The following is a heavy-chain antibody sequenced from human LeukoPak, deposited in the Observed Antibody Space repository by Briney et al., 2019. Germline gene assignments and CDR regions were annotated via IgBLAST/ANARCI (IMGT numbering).Heavy chain of an antibody. CDR3: ARDSSYSSSWGDWYFDL. V-gene: IGHV4-59*01. Sequence: SETLSLTCTVSGGSISSYYWSWIRQPPGKGLEWIGYIYYSGSTNYNPSLKSRVTISVDTSKNQFSLKLSSVTAADTAVYYRARDSSYSSSWGDWYFDLWGRGTLVTVSS. D-gene: IGHD6-13*01. J-gene: IGHJ2*01. CDR2: IYYSGST. CDR1: GGSISSYY.